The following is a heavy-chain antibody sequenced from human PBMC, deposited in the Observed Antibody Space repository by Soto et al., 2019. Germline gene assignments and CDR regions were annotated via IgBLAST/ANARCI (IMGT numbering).Heavy chain of an antibody. CDR3: ARGVSDVWSGHPKGLDY. D-gene: IGHD3-3*01. V-gene: IGHV3-73*01. CDR1: GFTFSGSV. J-gene: IGHJ4*02. CDR2: IRSKANSYAT. Sequence: GGSLRLSCAASGFTFSGSVMHWVRQASGKGLEWVGRIRSKANSYATAYAVSVKGGFTISRDDSRNTAYLQMNSLKTEDTAVYYCARGVSDVWSGHPKGLDYWGQGTVVTVSS.